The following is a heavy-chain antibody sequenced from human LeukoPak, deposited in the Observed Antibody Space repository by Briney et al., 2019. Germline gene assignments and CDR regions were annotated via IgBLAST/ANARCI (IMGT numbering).Heavy chain of an antibody. CDR2: IKSKTHGGTK. CDR3: TTSITPGIDY. V-gene: IGHV3-15*01. D-gene: IGHD1-14*01. J-gene: IGHJ4*02. CDR1: GFTFSSYS. Sequence: GGSLRLSCAASGFTFSSYSMNWVRQAPGRGLEWVGRIKSKTHGGTKDYAAPVKGRFTISRDDSENTLYLQMNTLRTEDTAVYYCTTSITPGIDYWGQGTLVTVSS.